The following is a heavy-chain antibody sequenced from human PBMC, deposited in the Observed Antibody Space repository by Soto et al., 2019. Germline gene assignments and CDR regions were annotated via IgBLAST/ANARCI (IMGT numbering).Heavy chain of an antibody. V-gene: IGHV4-59*01. CDR1: GDSIRSDY. CDR2: IYYSGST. D-gene: IGHD4-17*01. CDR3: ARGDDYGDYN. J-gene: IGHJ4*02. Sequence: SETLSLTCTVSGDSIRSDYWSRILQPPGKGLEWIGYIYYSGSTNYNPSLKSRVTISVDTSKNQFSLKLSSVSAAYTAVYYCARGDDYGDYNWGQGILVTVSS.